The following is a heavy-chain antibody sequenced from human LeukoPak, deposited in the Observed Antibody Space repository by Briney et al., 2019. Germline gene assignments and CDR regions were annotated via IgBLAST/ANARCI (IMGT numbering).Heavy chain of an antibody. CDR1: GYSISSGYY. Sequence: SETLSLTCAVSGYSISSGYYWGWIRQPPGKGLEWIGSIYHSGSTYYNPSLKSRVTISVDTSKNQFSLRLTSVTAADTAVYYCARFPCSGDSCYSGVRAFDIWGQGTMVIVSS. J-gene: IGHJ3*02. D-gene: IGHD2-15*01. CDR2: IYHSGST. CDR3: ARFPCSGDSCYSGVRAFDI. V-gene: IGHV4-38-2*01.